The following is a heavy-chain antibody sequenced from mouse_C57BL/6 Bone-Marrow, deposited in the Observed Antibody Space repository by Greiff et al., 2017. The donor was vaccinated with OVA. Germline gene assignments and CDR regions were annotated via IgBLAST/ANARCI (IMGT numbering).Heavy chain of an antibody. CDR3: ARSEASGFAY. D-gene: IGHD3-2*02. CDR2: IYPRSGNT. CDR1: GYTFTSYG. Sequence: QVQLQQSGAELARPGASVKLSCKASGYTFTSYGISWVKQRTGQGLEWIGEIYPRSGNTYYNEKFKGKATLTVDTSSSTAYMQLSSLTSEDSAVYYCARSEASGFAYWGQGTLVTVSA. J-gene: IGHJ3*01. V-gene: IGHV1-81*01.